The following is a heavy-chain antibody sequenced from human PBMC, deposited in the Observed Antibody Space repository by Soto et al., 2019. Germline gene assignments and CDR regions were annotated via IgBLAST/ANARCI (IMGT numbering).Heavy chain of an antibody. CDR1: GGSISSGGYY. Sequence: QVQLQESGPGLVKPSQTLSLTCTVSGGSISSGGYYWSWIRQHPGKGLEWIGYIYYSGSTYYNPSLKSRVTISVDTSKNQFSLKLSPVTAADTAVYYCARGDRGSWYEKGDAFDIWGQGTMVTVSS. CDR2: IYYSGST. CDR3: ARGDRGSWYEKGDAFDI. V-gene: IGHV4-31*03. J-gene: IGHJ3*02. D-gene: IGHD6-13*01.